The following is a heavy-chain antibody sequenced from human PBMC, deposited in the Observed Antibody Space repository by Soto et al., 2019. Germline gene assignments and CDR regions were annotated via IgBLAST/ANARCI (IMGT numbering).Heavy chain of an antibody. D-gene: IGHD3-3*01. CDR1: GYTSTSYD. CDR2: MNPNSGNT. J-gene: IGHJ5*02. CDR3: ARVHQRITIFGVVMWFDP. Sequence: ASVKVSCTASGYTSTSYDINWVRQSTVQGLEWMGWMNPNSGNTDYAQKLQGRVTMTTDTSTSTAYMELRSLRSDDTAVYYCARVHQRITIFGVVMWFDPWGQGALVTVYS. V-gene: IGHV1-8*01.